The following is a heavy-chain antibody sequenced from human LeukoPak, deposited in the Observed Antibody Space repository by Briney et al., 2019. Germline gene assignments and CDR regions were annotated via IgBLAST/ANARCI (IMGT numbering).Heavy chain of an antibody. Sequence: GGSLRLSCAASGFTFSNYAMNWVRQAPGKGLEWVSLISGSGVNTYYADSVKGRFTISRDNSKNTVSLQMNSLRGEDTAVYYCAKERYGDFDYWGQGTLVTVSS. CDR3: AKERYGDFDY. J-gene: IGHJ4*02. D-gene: IGHD4-17*01. CDR1: GFTFSNYA. V-gene: IGHV3-23*01. CDR2: ISGSGVNT.